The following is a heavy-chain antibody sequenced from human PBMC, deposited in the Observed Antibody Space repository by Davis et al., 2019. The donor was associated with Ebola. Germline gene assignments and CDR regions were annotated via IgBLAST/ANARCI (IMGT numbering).Heavy chain of an antibody. D-gene: IGHD5-18*01. Sequence: AASVKVSCKASGGTFSSYAINWVRQAPGQGLEWMGIINPSGGSTSYAQKFQGRVTMTRDTSASTAYMELSSLRSEDTAVYYCARESWIQLWSSFDYWGQGTLVTVSS. CDR2: INPSGGST. J-gene: IGHJ4*02. CDR1: GGTFSSYA. CDR3: ARESWIQLWSSFDY. V-gene: IGHV1-46*01.